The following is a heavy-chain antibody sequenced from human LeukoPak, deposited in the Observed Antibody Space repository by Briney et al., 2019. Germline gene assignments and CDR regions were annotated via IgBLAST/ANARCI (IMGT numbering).Heavy chain of an antibody. J-gene: IGHJ3*02. CDR3: ARDSSSWYKDAFDI. CDR1: GGSFSGFY. Sequence: SETLSLTCDVYGGSFSGFYWNWIRQPPGKGLEWIGEIDHSGSTNYNPSLKSRVTISVDTSKNQFSLKLSSVTAADTAVYYCARDSSSWYKDAFDIWGQGTMVTVSS. CDR2: IDHSGST. D-gene: IGHD6-13*01. V-gene: IGHV4-34*01.